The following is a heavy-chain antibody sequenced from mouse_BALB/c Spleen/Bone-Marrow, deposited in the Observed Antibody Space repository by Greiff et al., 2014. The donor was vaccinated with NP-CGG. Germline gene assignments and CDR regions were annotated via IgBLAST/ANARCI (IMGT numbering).Heavy chain of an antibody. CDR1: GFTFSSYG. CDR3: ARPTTVVATGGSFDY. CDR2: ISSGGSYT. D-gene: IGHD1-1*01. V-gene: IGHV5-6*01. J-gene: IGHJ2*01. Sequence: EVHLVESGGDLVKPGGSLKLSCAASGFTFSSYGMSWVRQTPDKRLEWVANISSGGSYTDYPDSVKGRFTISRDNAKNTLYLQMSSLKSEDTAMYYCARPTTVVATGGSFDYWGQGTTLTVSS.